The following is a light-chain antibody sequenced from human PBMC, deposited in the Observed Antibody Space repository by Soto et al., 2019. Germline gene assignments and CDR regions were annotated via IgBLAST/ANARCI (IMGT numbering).Light chain of an antibody. V-gene: IGLV1-44*01. Sequence: QSVLTRPPSASGTPGQWVTISCSGSSSNIGSNTVNWYQQLPGTAPKLAIYSNNQRPSGVPDRFSGSKSGTSASLAISGLQSEDEADYYCVAWDDSLNGYVVFGGGTKVTVL. CDR3: VAWDDSLNGYVV. CDR1: SSNIGSNT. J-gene: IGLJ2*01. CDR2: SNN.